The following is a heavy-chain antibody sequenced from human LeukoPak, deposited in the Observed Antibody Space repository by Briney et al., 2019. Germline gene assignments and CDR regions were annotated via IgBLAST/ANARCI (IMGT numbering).Heavy chain of an antibody. Sequence: ASVKVSCKASGYTFTGYYMHWVRQAPGQGLEWMGWINPNSGGTNYAQKFQRTVTMTRDTSISTAYMELSRLRYDGTAVYYCARGLSKGRPEDWFDPWGQGTLVTVSS. CDR1: GYTFTGYY. V-gene: IGHV1-2*02. CDR2: INPNSGGT. CDR3: ARGLSKGRPEDWFDP. D-gene: IGHD5/OR15-5a*01. J-gene: IGHJ5*02.